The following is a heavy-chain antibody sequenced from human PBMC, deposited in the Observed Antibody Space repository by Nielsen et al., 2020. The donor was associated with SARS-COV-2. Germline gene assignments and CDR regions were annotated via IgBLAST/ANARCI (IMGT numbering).Heavy chain of an antibody. CDR3: ARGGEYSSGWFTSYYGMDV. Sequence: GESLKISCAASGFTFSSYWMSWVRQASGKGLEWVANIKQDGSEKYYVDSVKGRFTISRDNAKNSLYLQMNSLRAEDTAVYYCARGGEYSSGWFTSYYGMDVWGQGTTVTVSS. J-gene: IGHJ6*02. CDR1: GFTFSSYW. V-gene: IGHV3-7*03. D-gene: IGHD6-19*01. CDR2: IKQDGSEK.